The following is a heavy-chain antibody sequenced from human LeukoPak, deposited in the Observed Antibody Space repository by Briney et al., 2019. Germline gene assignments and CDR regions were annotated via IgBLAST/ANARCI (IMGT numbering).Heavy chain of an antibody. D-gene: IGHD1-26*01. CDR1: GFTFSSYW. J-gene: IGHJ6*03. CDR2: IKQDGSEK. Sequence: GGSLRLSCAASGFTFSSYWMSWVRQAPGKGLEWVANIKQDGSEKYYVDSVKGRFTISRDNAKNSLYLQMNSLRAEDTAVYYCARAQGWDQTWYYYYMDVWGKGTTATVSS. V-gene: IGHV3-7*01. CDR3: ARAQGWDQTWYYYYMDV.